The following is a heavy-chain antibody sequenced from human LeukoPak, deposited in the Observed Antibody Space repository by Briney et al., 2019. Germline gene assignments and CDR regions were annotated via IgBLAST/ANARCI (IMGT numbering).Heavy chain of an antibody. CDR1: GFTFSNAW. CDR2: IKSKTDGGTT. Sequence: PGGSLRLSCAASGFTFSNAWMSWVRQAPGKGLEWVGRIKSKTDGGTTDYAAPVKGRFTISRDDSKNTLYLQMNSLRAEDTAVYYCAKDFVNYYGSGSYYNEDYWGQGTLVTVSS. V-gene: IGHV3-15*01. D-gene: IGHD3-10*01. CDR3: AKDFVNYYGSGSYYNEDY. J-gene: IGHJ4*02.